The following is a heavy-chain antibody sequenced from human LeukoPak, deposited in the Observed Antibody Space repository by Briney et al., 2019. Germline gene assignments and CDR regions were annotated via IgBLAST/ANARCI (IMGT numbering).Heavy chain of an antibody. CDR2: ITTSSAT. CDR3: ASSGSYRFDY. D-gene: IGHD1-26*01. Sequence: GGSLRLSCAPSGFTFSRHGMHWVRQAPGKGLEWISHITTSSATYYADSVKGRFTISRDNAKNSLYLQLNSLRDEDTAFYYCASSGSYRFDYWGQGTLVTVSS. J-gene: IGHJ4*02. V-gene: IGHV3-48*02. CDR1: GFTFSRHG.